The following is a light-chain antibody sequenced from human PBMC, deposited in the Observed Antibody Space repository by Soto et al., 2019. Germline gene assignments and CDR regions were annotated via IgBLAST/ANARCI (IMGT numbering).Light chain of an antibody. V-gene: IGKV3-11*01. CDR3: QQRSNWPPYT. CDR1: QSVSSY. J-gene: IGKJ2*01. Sequence: EIVLTQSPATLSLSPGESATLSCRASQSVSSYLAWYQQKPGQAPRLLIYDASNRATGIPARFSGGVSGTAFTLTISSLEPEDFAVYYCQQRSNWPPYTFGQGTKLEIK. CDR2: DAS.